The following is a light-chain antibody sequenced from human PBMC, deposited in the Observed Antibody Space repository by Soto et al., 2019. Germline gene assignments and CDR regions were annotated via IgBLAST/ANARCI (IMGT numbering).Light chain of an antibody. CDR1: QNIYNY. CDR2: KAS. Sequence: DIQMTQSPSTLSASVGDRVTITCRASQNIYNYLAWYQQKPGKAPKPLIYKASTLESGVPSRFSGSGSGKEFTHTISSLQPDDFATYYCHQYSVTSSFGPGTKVDVK. J-gene: IGKJ3*01. V-gene: IGKV1-5*03. CDR3: HQYSVTSS.